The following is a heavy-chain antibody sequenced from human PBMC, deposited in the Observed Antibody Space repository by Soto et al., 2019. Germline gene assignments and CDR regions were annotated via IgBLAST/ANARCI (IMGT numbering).Heavy chain of an antibody. Sequence: PSETLSLTCTVSGGSISGYYWSWIRQPPGKGLEWIGYMYNTGSTVYNPSFKSRVTISVDTSKNQFSLKLSSVTAADTAVYYCARHELWFGELFFWFDPWGQGTLVTVSS. D-gene: IGHD3-10*01. V-gene: IGHV4-59*08. J-gene: IGHJ5*02. CDR1: GGSISGYY. CDR2: MYNTGST. CDR3: ARHELWFGELFFWFDP.